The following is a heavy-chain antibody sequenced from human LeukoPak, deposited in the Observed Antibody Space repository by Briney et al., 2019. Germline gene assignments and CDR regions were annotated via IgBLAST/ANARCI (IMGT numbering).Heavy chain of an antibody. Sequence: SETLSLTCIVSSGSISSSPYYWGWVRQPPGKGLEWIGSIYHSGRTYYNLSLKSRVTISVDTSKNQFSLRVTSVTAADTAVYYCVSSSWAFDFWGQGTLVSVSS. D-gene: IGHD6-13*01. J-gene: IGHJ4*02. CDR2: IYHSGRT. V-gene: IGHV4-39*01. CDR3: VSSSWAFDF. CDR1: SGSISSSPYY.